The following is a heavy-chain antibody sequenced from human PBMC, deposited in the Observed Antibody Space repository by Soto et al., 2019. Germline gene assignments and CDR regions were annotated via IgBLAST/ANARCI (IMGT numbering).Heavy chain of an antibody. D-gene: IGHD3-10*01. CDR2: INAGNGNT. Sequence: GASVKVSCKASGYTFTSYAMHWVRQAPGQRLEWMGWINAGNGNTKYSQKFQGRVTITRDTSASTAYMELSSLRSEDTAVYYCAGGGGGSLAPFGYWGQGTLVTVSS. CDR3: AGGGGGSLAPFGY. CDR1: GYTFTSYA. J-gene: IGHJ4*02. V-gene: IGHV1-3*01.